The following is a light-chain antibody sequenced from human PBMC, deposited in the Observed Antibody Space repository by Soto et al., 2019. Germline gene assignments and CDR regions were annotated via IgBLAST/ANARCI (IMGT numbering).Light chain of an antibody. J-gene: IGLJ1*01. V-gene: IGLV2-14*03. CDR1: MAEIGTYNY. CDR3: NSYTNNFYV. Sequence: QSALTQPASVSGSPGQSITISCTGAMAEIGTYNYLSWYQHHPGKAPRLIIYDVTHRPSGVSWRFSGSKSGNTASLTISGLQAEDEADYYCNSYTNNFYVFGAGTKLTVL. CDR2: DVT.